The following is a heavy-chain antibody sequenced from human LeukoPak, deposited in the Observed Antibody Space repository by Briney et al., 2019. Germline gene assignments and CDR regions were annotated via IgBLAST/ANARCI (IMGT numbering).Heavy chain of an antibody. CDR1: GGTFSSYA. D-gene: IGHD3-16*01. CDR2: IIPIFGTA. Sequence: ASVKVSCRASGGTFSSYAISWVRQAPGQGLEWMGGIIPIFGTANYAQKFQGRVTITADKSTSTAYMELSSLRSEDTAVYYCAAGGLYYYYMDVWGKGTTVTVSS. CDR3: AAGGLYYYYMDV. J-gene: IGHJ6*03. V-gene: IGHV1-69*06.